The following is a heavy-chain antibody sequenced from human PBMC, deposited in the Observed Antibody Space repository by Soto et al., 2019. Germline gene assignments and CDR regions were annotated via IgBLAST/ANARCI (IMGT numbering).Heavy chain of an antibody. V-gene: IGHV4-31*03. CDR2: IYYSGST. CDR1: GGSISSGGYY. D-gene: IGHD2-2*01. CDR3: ARGRVVPAAVESWFDP. Sequence: TSETLSLTCTVSGGSISSGGYYWSWIRQHPGKGLEWIGYIYYSGSTYYNPSLKSRVTISVDTSKNQFSLKLSSVTAADTAVYYCARGRVVPAAVESWFDPWGQGTQVTVSS. J-gene: IGHJ5*02.